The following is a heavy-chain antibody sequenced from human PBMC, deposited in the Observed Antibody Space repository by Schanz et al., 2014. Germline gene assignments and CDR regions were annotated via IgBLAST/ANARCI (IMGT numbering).Heavy chain of an antibody. J-gene: IGHJ4*02. D-gene: IGHD5-12*01. CDR3: ARGAFVATAAYYFDY. V-gene: IGHV4-30-4*07. CDR2: IYYSGST. Sequence: QVQLQESGPGLVKPSQTLSLTCAASGGSINSGGYFWSWIRQPPGKGLEWIGYIYYSGSTYYNPSLKSRVTMSVDTSKNQFSRKLSSVTAADTAMYYCARGAFVATAAYYFDYWGQGTLVTVSS. CDR1: GGSINSGGYF.